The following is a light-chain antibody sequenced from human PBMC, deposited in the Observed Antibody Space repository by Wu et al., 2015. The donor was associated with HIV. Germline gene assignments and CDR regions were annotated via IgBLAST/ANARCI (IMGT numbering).Light chain of an antibody. J-gene: IGKJ4*01. CDR3: QQYGISSQVT. V-gene: IGKV3-20*01. CDR2: GSS. CDR1: QWVNSKD. Sequence: EIVLTQSPDTLSLSPGERATLSCRASQWVNSKDLAWYQQKFGQAPRLLIYGSSFRATGIPDRVSGSGSGTDFTLTINRLEPEDFAVYYCQQYGISSQVTFGGGTKVEIK.